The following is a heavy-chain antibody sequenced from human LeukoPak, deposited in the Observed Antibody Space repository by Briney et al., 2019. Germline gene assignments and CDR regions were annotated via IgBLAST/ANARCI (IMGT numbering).Heavy chain of an antibody. D-gene: IGHD3-10*01. J-gene: IGHJ4*02. CDR1: GGTFSSYA. Sequence: GASVKVSCKASGGTFSSYAISWVRQAPGQGLAWMGGIIPIFGTANYAQKFQGRVTITTDESTSTAYMELSSLRSEDTAVYYCARGITMVRGAQRYYFDYWGQGTLVTVSS. V-gene: IGHV1-69*05. CDR3: ARGITMVRGAQRYYFDY. CDR2: IIPIFGTA.